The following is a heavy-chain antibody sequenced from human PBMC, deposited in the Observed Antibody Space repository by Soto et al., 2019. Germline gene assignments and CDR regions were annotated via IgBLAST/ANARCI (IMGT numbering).Heavy chain of an antibody. J-gene: IGHJ4*02. CDR3: ARQSRGYSDY. Sequence: VQLVESGGGVVQPGRSLRLSCAASGFTFSSYAMHWVRQAPGKGLEWVAVISYDGSNKYYADSVKGRFTISRDNSKNTLYLQMNSLRAEDTAVYYCARQSRGYSDYWGQGTLVTVSS. D-gene: IGHD5-18*01. CDR2: ISYDGSNK. CDR1: GFTFSSYA. V-gene: IGHV3-30-3*01.